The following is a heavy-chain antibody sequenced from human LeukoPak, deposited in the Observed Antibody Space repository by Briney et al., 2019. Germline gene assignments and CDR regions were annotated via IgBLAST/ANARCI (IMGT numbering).Heavy chain of an antibody. D-gene: IGHD3-22*01. CDR3: ARDDGDSSGYYYY. CDR1: GGTFSSYA. CDR2: IIPILGIA. Sequence: SVKVSCKASGGTFSSYAISWVRQAPGQGLEWMGRIIPILGIANYAQKFQGRVTITADKSTSTAYMELSSLRSEDTAVYYCARDDGDSSGYYYYWGQGTLVTVSS. J-gene: IGHJ4*02. V-gene: IGHV1-69*04.